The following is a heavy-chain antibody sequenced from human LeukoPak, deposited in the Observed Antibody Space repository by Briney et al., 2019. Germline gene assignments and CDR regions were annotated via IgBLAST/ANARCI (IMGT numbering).Heavy chain of an antibody. V-gene: IGHV3-30*04. CDR3: AGESFDF. CDR2: ISKDGSMK. CDR1: GFIFSNYA. Sequence: GRSLRLSCAASGFIFSNYAMDWVRQAPGKGLEWVAVISKDGSMKYYSDSVKGRFTVSRDNSIHTLYLEMNSLKTEDTAVYYCAGESFDFRSQGTMVTVSS. J-gene: IGHJ3*01.